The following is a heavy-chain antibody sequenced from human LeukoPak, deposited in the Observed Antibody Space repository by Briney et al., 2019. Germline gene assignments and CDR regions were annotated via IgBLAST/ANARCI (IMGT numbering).Heavy chain of an antibody. J-gene: IGHJ3*02. CDR3: ARPTGYYYDSSGYGEKNDAFDI. D-gene: IGHD3-22*01. Sequence: SVKVSCKASGGTFSSYAISWVRQAPGQGLEWMGGIIPIFGTANYAQKFQGRVTITADKSTSTAYMELSSLRSEDTAVYYCARPTGYYYDSSGYGEKNDAFDIWGQGTMVTVSS. V-gene: IGHV1-69*06. CDR1: GGTFSSYA. CDR2: IIPIFGTA.